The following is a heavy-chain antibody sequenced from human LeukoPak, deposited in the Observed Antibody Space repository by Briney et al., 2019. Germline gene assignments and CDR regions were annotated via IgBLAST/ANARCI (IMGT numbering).Heavy chain of an antibody. V-gene: IGHV4-34*01. CDR2: INHSGSA. J-gene: IGHJ6*02. D-gene: IGHD3-3*01. CDR3: ARAGRFLEWLLPDYYGMDV. CDR1: GGSFSGYY. Sequence: SETLSLTCAVSGGSFSGYYWTWIRQPPGKGLEWIGEINHSGSANYSPSLSSRVTISLDMSENQFSLKLTSVTAADTAVYYCARAGRFLEWLLPDYYGMDVWGQGTTVTVSS.